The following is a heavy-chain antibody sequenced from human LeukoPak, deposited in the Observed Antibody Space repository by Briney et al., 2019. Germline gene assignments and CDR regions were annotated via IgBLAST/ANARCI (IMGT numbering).Heavy chain of an antibody. CDR2: IIPIFGTA. V-gene: IGHV1-69*13. D-gene: IGHD2-2*01. CDR1: GGTFSSYA. Sequence: SVKVSCKASGGTFSSYAISWVRQAPGQGLEWTGGIIPIFGTANYAQKFQGRVTITADESTSTAYMELSSLRSEDTAVYYCARVGYCSSTSCLDAFDIWGQGTMVTVSS. CDR3: ARVGYCSSTSCLDAFDI. J-gene: IGHJ3*02.